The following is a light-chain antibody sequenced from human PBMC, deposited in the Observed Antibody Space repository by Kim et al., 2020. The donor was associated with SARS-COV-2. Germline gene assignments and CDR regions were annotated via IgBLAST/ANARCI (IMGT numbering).Light chain of an antibody. Sequence: ASVGDSVTMTCRASAGISTWLAWYQQKPGKAPNLLIYAASDLQSEVPSRFSGSGSGTVFTLTINSLQPEDIGTYFCQQSYSLPPTFGPGTKVEI. CDR2: AAS. J-gene: IGKJ3*01. CDR3: QQSYSLPPT. CDR1: AGISTW. V-gene: IGKV1-12*01.